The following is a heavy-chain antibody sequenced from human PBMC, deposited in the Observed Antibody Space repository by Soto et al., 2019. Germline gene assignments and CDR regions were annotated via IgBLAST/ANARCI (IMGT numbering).Heavy chain of an antibody. V-gene: IGHV4-59*01. D-gene: IGHD3-16*01. CDR1: GDSISTYY. CDR3: ARTWDNWFDP. J-gene: IGHJ5*02. CDR2: ISYSGSP. Sequence: SETLSLTCTFSGDSISTYYWSWIRQPPGKGLEWIGYISYSGSPYYNPSFKSRVTISLDTSKNQLSLKLSFVFSADTVVYFCARTWDNWFDPWGQGTLVTVSS.